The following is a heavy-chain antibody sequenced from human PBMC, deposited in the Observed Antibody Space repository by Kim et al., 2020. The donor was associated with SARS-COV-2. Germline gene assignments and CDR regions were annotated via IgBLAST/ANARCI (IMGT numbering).Heavy chain of an antibody. D-gene: IGHD3-22*01. J-gene: IGHJ4*02. CDR1: GFTFSSYA. Sequence: GGSKKNSCAASGFTFSSYALSWVRQAPGKGLEWVSGLSGSGSNTYYADSVKGRFTITRDNSKSMLYLWMTILKVEDMAVYYCAKGDQTVLYYDRGYDYWGQGTLVAVSS. CDR3: AKGDQTVLYYDRGYDY. V-gene: IGHV3-23*01. CDR2: LSGSGSNT.